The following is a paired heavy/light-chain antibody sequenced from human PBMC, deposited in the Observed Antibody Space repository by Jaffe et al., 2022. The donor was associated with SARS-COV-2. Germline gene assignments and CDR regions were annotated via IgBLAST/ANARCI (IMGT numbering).Light chain of an antibody. Sequence: DIVMTQSPDSLAVSLGERATINCKSSQSVLHSSNNENCLAWYQQKPGQPPKLLISWASTRESGVPDRFSGSGSGTDFTLTINSLQAEDVAVYYCQEYHGSSWTFGQGTKVEIK. J-gene: IGKJ1*01. CDR3: QEYHGSSWT. CDR1: QSVLHSSNNENC. V-gene: IGKV4-1*01. CDR2: WAS.
Heavy chain of an antibody. CDR2: MNPNSGDT. CDR3: ARVDHNYRSGTLGY. V-gene: IGHV1-2*02. Sequence: QVQLVQSGAEVKKPGASVKVSCKASGYTFSDYYMHWVRQAPGQGLEWMGWMNPNSGDTNYVQKFQGRVTMTSDASVTTAYMDLSRLRSDDTAVYYCARVDHNYRSGTLGYWGQGTLVTVSS. D-gene: IGHD6-19*01. J-gene: IGHJ4*02. CDR1: GYTFSDYY.